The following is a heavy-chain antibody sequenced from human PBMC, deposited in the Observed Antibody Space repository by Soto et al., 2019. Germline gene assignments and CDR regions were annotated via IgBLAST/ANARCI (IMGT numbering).Heavy chain of an antibody. Sequence: SETLSLTCTVSGGSISSGGYYWSWIRQHPGKGLEWIGYIYYSGSTYYNPSLKSRVTISVDTSKNQFSLKLSSVTAADTAVYYCAREMELRDYYYGMDVWGQGTTVTVS. J-gene: IGHJ6*02. CDR3: AREMELRDYYYGMDV. V-gene: IGHV4-31*03. CDR1: GGSISSGGYY. CDR2: IYYSGST. D-gene: IGHD1-7*01.